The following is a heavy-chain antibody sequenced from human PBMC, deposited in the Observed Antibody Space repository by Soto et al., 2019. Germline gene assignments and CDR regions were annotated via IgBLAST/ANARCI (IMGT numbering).Heavy chain of an antibody. J-gene: IGHJ4*02. CDR2: IYWDDDK. CDR3: AHVYGGYDNFDY. Sequence: QITLKESGPTLVKPTQTLTLTCTFSGFSLSTSGVGVGWIRQPPGKALEWLALIYWDDDKRYSPSLKSRLTITKDTSTHQVVLTMTNMDPVDTATYYCAHVYGGYDNFDYWGQGTLVTVSS. CDR1: GFSLSTSGVG. V-gene: IGHV2-5*02. D-gene: IGHD5-12*01.